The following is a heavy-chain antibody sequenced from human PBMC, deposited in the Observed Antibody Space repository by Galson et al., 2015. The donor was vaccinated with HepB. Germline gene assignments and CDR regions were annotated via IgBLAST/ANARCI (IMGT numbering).Heavy chain of an antibody. J-gene: IGHJ6*02. CDR2: ISGSGGST. Sequence: SLRLSCAASGFTFSSYAMSWVLQAPGKGLEWVSAISGSGGSTYYADSVKGRFTISRDNSKNTLYLQMNSLRAEDTAVYYCAKKAAIGLFWYGMDVWGQGTTVTVSS. CDR1: GFTFSSYA. D-gene: IGHD6-25*01. V-gene: IGHV3-23*01. CDR3: AKKAAIGLFWYGMDV.